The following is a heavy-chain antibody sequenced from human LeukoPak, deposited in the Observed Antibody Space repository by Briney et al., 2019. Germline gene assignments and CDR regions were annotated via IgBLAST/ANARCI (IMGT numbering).Heavy chain of an antibody. D-gene: IGHD6-6*01. CDR1: GGTFSSYA. J-gene: IGHJ6*02. CDR2: IIPIFGTA. CDR3: ARDPWIAARPSPYYYYYGMDV. V-gene: IGHV1-69*13. Sequence: PRASVKVSCKASGGTFSSYAISWVRQAPGQGLEWMGGIIPIFGTASYAQKFQGRVTITADESTSTAYMELSSLRSEDTAVYYCARDPWIAARPSPYYYYYGMDVWGQGTTVTVSS.